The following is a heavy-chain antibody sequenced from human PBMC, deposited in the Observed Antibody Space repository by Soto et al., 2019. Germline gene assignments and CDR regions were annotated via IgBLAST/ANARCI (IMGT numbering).Heavy chain of an antibody. CDR3: ARHCSIAVAGRPYYYGMDV. V-gene: IGHV4-39*01. D-gene: IGHD6-19*01. J-gene: IGHJ6*02. CDR2: IYYSGST. Sequence: TLSLTCTVSGGSISGNSYYWAWIRQPPGKGREWIGNIYYSGSTYYNPSLKSRVTISVDTSKNQFSMKPSSVTAADTAVYYCARHCSIAVAGRPYYYGMDVWGQGTTVTVSS. CDR1: GGSISGNSYY.